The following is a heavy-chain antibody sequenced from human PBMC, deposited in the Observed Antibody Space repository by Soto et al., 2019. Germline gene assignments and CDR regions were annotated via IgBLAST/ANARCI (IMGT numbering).Heavy chain of an antibody. Sequence: SETLSLTCTVSGGSISSSSYYWGWIRQPPGKGLEWIGSIYYSGSTYYNPSLKSRVTISVDTSKNQFPLKLSSVTAADTAVYYCASARGLYYYGSGRGAFDIWGQGTMVTVS. CDR3: ASARGLYYYGSGRGAFDI. CDR1: GGSISSSSYY. J-gene: IGHJ3*02. CDR2: IYYSGST. V-gene: IGHV4-39*01. D-gene: IGHD3-10*01.